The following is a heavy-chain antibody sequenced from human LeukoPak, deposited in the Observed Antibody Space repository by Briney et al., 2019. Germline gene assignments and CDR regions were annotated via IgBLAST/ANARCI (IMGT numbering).Heavy chain of an antibody. V-gene: IGHV4-59*08. D-gene: IGHD3-10*01. CDR1: GDSLSSSY. CDR2: LHHNGGT. CDR3: ARALVRGVVGPQFDP. Sequence: PSETLSLTCTVSGDSLSSSYWSWIRQSPGKGLEWIGYLHHNGGTNDNPSLKSRATISVDTSQNKFFLRMRSVTAADTAVYYCARALVRGVVGPQFDPWGQGTLVTVSS. J-gene: IGHJ5*02.